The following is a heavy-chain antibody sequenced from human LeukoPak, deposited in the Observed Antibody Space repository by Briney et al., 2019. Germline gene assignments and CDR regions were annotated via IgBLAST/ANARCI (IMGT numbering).Heavy chain of an antibody. V-gene: IGHV3-74*01. CDR1: GFTFSSYW. Sequence: GGSLRLSCAVSGFTFSSYWMHWVRQAPGQGLVWVSRIDRDGSRINYADSVKGRFPISIDNGKSTLFLQMNSLRAEDAAVYYCVRGNDYGGPHYWGQGTLVTVSS. D-gene: IGHD4-23*01. CDR2: IDRDGSRI. CDR3: VRGNDYGGPHY. J-gene: IGHJ4*02.